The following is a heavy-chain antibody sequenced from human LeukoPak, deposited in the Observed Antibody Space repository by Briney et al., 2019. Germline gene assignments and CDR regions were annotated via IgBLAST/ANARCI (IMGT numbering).Heavy chain of an antibody. J-gene: IGHJ4*02. D-gene: IGHD3-9*01. V-gene: IGHV1-18*01. CDR2: ISAYNGNT. CDR1: GYTFTSYG. Sequence: ASVKVSCKASGYTFTSYGISWVRQAPGQGLEWMGWISAYNGNTNYAQKLQGRVTMTTDTSTSTAYMELRSLRSDDTVVYYCARVWESYYDILTGYPSGYFDYWGQGTLVTVSS. CDR3: ARVWESYYDILTGYPSGYFDY.